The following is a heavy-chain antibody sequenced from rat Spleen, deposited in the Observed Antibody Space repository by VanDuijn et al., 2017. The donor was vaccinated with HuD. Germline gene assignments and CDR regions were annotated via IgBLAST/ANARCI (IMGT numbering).Heavy chain of an antibody. CDR3: TRSVGYTYSFIDY. CDR2: ISYSGST. D-gene: IGHD1-4*01. V-gene: IGHV3-1*01. Sequence: EVQLQESGPGLVKPSQSLSLTCSVTGYSITSNYWGWIRKFPGNKMEWIGHISYSGSTRYNPSLKSGISITRDTSKNQFFLQLNSGTTEDTATYDCTRSVGYTYSFIDYWGQGVMVTVSS. CDR1: GYSITSNY. J-gene: IGHJ2*01.